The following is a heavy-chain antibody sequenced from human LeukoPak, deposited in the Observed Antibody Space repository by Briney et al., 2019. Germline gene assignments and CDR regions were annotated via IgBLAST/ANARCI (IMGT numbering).Heavy chain of an antibody. V-gene: IGHV4-59*02. CDR2: VYYSGST. Sequence: PSETLSLTCTVSGDSVSIYYWSWIRQPPGKGLEWIGYVYYSGSTNYNPSLKSRVTISLDTSKNQFSLKLTSVTAADTAFYYCARGSGSYVGDFDYWGQGTLVTVSS. D-gene: IGHD1-26*01. CDR1: GDSVSIYY. CDR3: ARGSGSYVGDFDY. J-gene: IGHJ4*02.